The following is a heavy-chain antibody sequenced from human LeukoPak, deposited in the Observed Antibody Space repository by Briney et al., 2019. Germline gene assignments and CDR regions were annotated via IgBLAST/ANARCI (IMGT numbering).Heavy chain of an antibody. V-gene: IGHV4-30-4*08. CDR2: IYYSGST. CDR1: GGSISCGDYY. J-gene: IGHJ5*02. Sequence: SQTLSLTCTVSGGSISCGDYYWSWIRQPPGKGLEWIGYIYYSGSTYYNPSLKSRVTISVDTSKNQFSLKLRYVTAADTAVYYCARDATYPPKGFDPWGQGTLVTVSS. CDR3: ARDATYPPKGFDP.